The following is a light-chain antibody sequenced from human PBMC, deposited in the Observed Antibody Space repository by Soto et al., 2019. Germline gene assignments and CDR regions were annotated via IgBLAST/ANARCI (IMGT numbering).Light chain of an antibody. Sequence: DIRMTQSPSTLSGSVGDRVTITCRASQTISSWLAWYQQKPGKAPKLLIYKASTLKSGVPSRFSGSGSGTEFTLTISSLQPDDFATYYCQHYETFSGTFGPGTKVDIK. CDR3: QHYETFSGT. V-gene: IGKV1-5*03. CDR2: KAS. CDR1: QTISSW. J-gene: IGKJ1*01.